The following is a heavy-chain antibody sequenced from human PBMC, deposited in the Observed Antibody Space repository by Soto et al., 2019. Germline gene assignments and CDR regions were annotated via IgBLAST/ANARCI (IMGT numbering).Heavy chain of an antibody. V-gene: IGHV3-23*01. CDR1: GFTFSSYA. CDR3: AKAFPPIPLFGVVISVPFDY. Sequence: EVQLLESGGGLVQPGGSLRLSCAASGFTFSSYAMSWVRQAPGKGLEWVSAISGSGGSTYYADSVKGRFTISRDNSKNTLYLQMNSLRAEDTAVYYCAKAFPPIPLFGVVISVPFDYWGQGTLVTVSS. CDR2: ISGSGGST. D-gene: IGHD3-3*01. J-gene: IGHJ4*02.